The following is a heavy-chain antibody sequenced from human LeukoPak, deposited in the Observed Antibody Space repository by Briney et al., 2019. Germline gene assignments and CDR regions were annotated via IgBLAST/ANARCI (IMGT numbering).Heavy chain of an antibody. CDR1: SGSISSSTW. V-gene: IGHV4-4*02. Sequence: PSETLSLTRAVSSGSISSSTWWSWVRQPPGKGLEWIGEINHSGSTHYTPSLKSRVTISVDTSDNKFSLKMISVTAADAAVYYCALGYNDIWELWGRGTLVTVSS. D-gene: IGHD5-24*01. J-gene: IGHJ4*02. CDR3: ALGYNDIWEL. CDR2: INHSGST.